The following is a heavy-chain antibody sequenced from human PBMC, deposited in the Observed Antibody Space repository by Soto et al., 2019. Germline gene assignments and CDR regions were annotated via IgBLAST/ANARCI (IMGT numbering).Heavy chain of an antibody. CDR3: ARDGVGPHGMDV. J-gene: IGHJ6*02. CDR1: GASVTSYY. D-gene: IGHD2-8*01. CDR2: IYTSWNT. Sequence: QVQLQGSDPRLLKPSETLSLTCTVSGASVTSYYWSWIRQPAGKGLDWIGRIYTSWNTDYNPSLKSRVTLSLETSQNQVSLKLSSVTAADTAIYYCARDGVGPHGMDVWGQGTTVTVSS. V-gene: IGHV4-4*07.